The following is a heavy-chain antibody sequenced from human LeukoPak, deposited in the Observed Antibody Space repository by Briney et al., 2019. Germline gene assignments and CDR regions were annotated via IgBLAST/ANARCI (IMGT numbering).Heavy chain of an antibody. Sequence: SGGSLRLSCAASRFTFNNYWMSWVRQAPGKGLEWVANINQDGSEKYYVDSVKGRFTISRDNAKNSLYLQMDSLRAEDTAVYYCARVGYYYGSGRNPPFDYWGQGTLVTVSS. J-gene: IGHJ4*02. CDR3: ARVGYYYGSGRNPPFDY. D-gene: IGHD3-10*01. V-gene: IGHV3-7*01. CDR1: RFTFNNYW. CDR2: INQDGSEK.